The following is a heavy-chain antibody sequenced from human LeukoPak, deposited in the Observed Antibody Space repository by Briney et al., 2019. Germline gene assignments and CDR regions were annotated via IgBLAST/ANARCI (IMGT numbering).Heavy chain of an antibody. Sequence: PSETLSLTCTVSGGSISSGDYYWTWIRQPPGKGLEWIAYIYYTGSTYYNPSLKSRVTISVDTSKNQFSLKMTSLTAADTAVYYCARHNYDSSGYYEHALDLWGQGTMVTVSS. CDR3: ARHNYDSSGYYEHALDL. CDR2: IYYTGST. J-gene: IGHJ3*01. D-gene: IGHD3-22*01. V-gene: IGHV4-30-4*01. CDR1: GGSISSGDYY.